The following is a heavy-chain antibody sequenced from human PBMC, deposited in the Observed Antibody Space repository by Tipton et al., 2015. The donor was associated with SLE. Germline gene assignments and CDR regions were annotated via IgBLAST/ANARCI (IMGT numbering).Heavy chain of an antibody. CDR1: GYSISSGYY. Sequence: TLSLTCTVSGYSISSGYYWGWIRQPPGKGLEWIGSIYHSGSTYYNPSLKSRVTISVDTSKNQFSLKLSSVTAADTAVYYCAAVSIALWDFGYWGQGTLVTVSS. V-gene: IGHV4-38-2*02. D-gene: IGHD3-3*02. J-gene: IGHJ4*02. CDR3: AAVSIALWDFGY. CDR2: IYHSGST.